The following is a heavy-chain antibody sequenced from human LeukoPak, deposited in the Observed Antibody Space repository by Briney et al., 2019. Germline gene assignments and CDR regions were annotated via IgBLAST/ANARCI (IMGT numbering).Heavy chain of an antibody. J-gene: IGHJ3*02. CDR1: GFTFSSYA. D-gene: IGHD3-22*01. CDR3: ARDSYYYDSSARAFDI. CDR2: ISGSGGST. Sequence: PGGSLRLSCAASGFTFSSYAMSWVRQAPGKGLEWVSAISGSGGSTYYADSVKGRFTISRDNSKNTLYLQMNSLRAEDTAVYYCARDSYYYDSSARAFDIWGQGTMVTVSS. V-gene: IGHV3-23*01.